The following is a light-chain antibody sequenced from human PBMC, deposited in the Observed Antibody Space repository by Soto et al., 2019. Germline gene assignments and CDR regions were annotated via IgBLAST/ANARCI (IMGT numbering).Light chain of an antibody. J-gene: IGLJ2*01. CDR3: TSWTTSTTMI. Sequence: QSALTQPASVSGSPRQSITISCTGTSSDIGAYNFVSWYQQHPGKAPKLMLYDVNIRPSGVSNRFSGSKSGNTASLTISGLQAEDEADYYCTSWTTSTTMIFGGGTKVTGL. CDR1: SSDIGAYNF. CDR2: DVN. V-gene: IGLV2-14*03.